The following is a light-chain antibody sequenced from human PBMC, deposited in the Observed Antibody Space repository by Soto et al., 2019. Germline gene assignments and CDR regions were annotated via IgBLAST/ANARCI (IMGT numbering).Light chain of an antibody. J-gene: IGKJ1*01. CDR2: GAS. V-gene: IGKV3-15*01. Sequence: EIVMTQSPATLSVSPGERATLSCRASQSVNSNLAWYQQKPGQAPRLLIYGASSRATGIPARFSGSGSGTEFTLTITSLQSEDFAVYYCQHYNNWPPLFGQGTKVDIK. CDR3: QHYNNWPPL. CDR1: QSVNSN.